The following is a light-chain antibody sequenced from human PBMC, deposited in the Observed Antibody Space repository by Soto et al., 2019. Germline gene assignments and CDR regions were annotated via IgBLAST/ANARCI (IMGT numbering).Light chain of an antibody. CDR3: QQYYSYPLT. J-gene: IGKJ5*01. CDR2: AAS. Sequence: AIRMTQSPSSSSFSTGNRLNINCXASQGISSYLAWYQQKPGKAPKLLIYAASTLQSGVPSRFSGSGSGTDFTLTISCLQSEDFATYYCQQYYSYPLTFGQGTRLEIK. CDR1: QGISSY. V-gene: IGKV1-8*01.